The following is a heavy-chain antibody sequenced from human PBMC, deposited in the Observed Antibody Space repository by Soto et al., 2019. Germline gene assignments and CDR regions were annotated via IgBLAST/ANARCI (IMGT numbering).Heavy chain of an antibody. CDR1: GGSISSYY. V-gene: IGHV4-59*01. CDR3: ARDVEAKGSSSDGKYYYYGMDV. Sequence: SETLSLTCTVSGGSISSYYWSWIRQPPGKGLEWIGYIYYSGSTNYNPSLKSRVTISVDTSKNQFSLKLSSVTAADTAVYYCARDVEAKGSSSDGKYYYYGMDVWGQGTKVTVSS. D-gene: IGHD6-6*01. J-gene: IGHJ6*02. CDR2: IYYSGST.